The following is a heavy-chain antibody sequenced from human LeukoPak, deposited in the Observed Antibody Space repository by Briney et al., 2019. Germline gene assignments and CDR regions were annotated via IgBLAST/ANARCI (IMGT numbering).Heavy chain of an antibody. J-gene: IGHJ4*02. V-gene: IGHV4-39*01. CDR3: ARKNTIAAAEDY. D-gene: IGHD6-13*01. CDR1: GGSISSSSYY. Sequence: SETLSLTCTVSGGSISSSSYYWGWIRQPPGKGLEWIGSIYYSGSTYYNPSLKSRVTISVDTSKNQFSLKLSSVTAADTAVYYCARKNTIAAAEDYWGQGTLVTVSS. CDR2: IYYSGST.